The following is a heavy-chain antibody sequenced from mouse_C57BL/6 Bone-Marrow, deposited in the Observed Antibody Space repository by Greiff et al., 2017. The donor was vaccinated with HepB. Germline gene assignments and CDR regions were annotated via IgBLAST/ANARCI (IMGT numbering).Heavy chain of an antibody. D-gene: IGHD1-1*01. CDR2: IDPNSGGT. CDR1: GYTFTEYT. CDR3: ASYGVTTGYYFDY. Sequence: QVQLQQSGAELVKPGASVKLSCKASGYTFTEYTIHWVKQRSGRGLEWIGRIDPNSGGTKYNEKFKSKATLTVDKPSSTAYMQLSSLTSEDSAVYYCASYGVTTGYYFDYWGQGTTLTVSS. V-gene: IGHV1-72*01. J-gene: IGHJ2*01.